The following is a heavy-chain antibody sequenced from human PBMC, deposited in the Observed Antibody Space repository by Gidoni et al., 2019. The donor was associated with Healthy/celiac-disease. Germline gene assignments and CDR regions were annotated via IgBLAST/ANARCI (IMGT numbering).Heavy chain of an antibody. CDR3: AREGLRLGELSSHDAFDI. Sequence: EVQLVESGGGLVKPGGSLRLSCAASGFTFSSYSMNWVRQAPGKGLEWVSSISSSSSYIYYADSVKGRFTISRDNAKNSLYLQMNSLRAEDTAVYYCAREGLRLGELSSHDAFDIWGQGTMVTVSS. D-gene: IGHD3-16*02. CDR2: ISSSSSYI. CDR1: GFTFSSYS. V-gene: IGHV3-21*01. J-gene: IGHJ3*02.